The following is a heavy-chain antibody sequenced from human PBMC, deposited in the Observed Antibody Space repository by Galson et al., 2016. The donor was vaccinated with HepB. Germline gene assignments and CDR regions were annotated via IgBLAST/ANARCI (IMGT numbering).Heavy chain of an antibody. D-gene: IGHD2-21*01. Sequence: SLRLSCAASGFTFSSYAMHWVRQAPGKGLEWVALISDDGRKKYYADSVKGRLTISRDNSKNTLYVQMNSLRAEDTAVYYCAKEGEYCGGDCYSGYFQHWGLGTLVTGSS. CDR3: AKEGEYCGGDCYSGYFQH. CDR2: ISDDGRKK. CDR1: GFTFSSYA. J-gene: IGHJ1*01. V-gene: IGHV3-30*04.